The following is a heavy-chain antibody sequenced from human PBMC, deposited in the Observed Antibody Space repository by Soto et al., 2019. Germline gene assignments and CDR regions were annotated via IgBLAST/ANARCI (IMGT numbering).Heavy chain of an antibody. CDR2: IITIFPTP. D-gene: IGHD6-25*01. J-gene: IGHJ6*02. CDR3: ARDTDRLQSGGNYYYGMDV. V-gene: IGHV1-69*12. CDR1: GGTFGNSA. Sequence: QVQLVQSGGEVKKPGSSVTVSCKASGGTFGNSAISWVRQAPGQGLEWMGGIITIFPTPDYAQKFQGRVTITATESTSTAYMELTSLRSEDTAVYYCARDTDRLQSGGNYYYGMDVWGQGTTVTVSS.